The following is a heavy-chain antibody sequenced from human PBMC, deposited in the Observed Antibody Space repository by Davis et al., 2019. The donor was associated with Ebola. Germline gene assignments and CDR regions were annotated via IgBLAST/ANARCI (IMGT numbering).Heavy chain of an antibody. Sequence: GESLKISCAASGFTFSTYAMSWDRQAPGKGLEWVSAIGSGADTYYADSVKGRFTISRDNSKNMLYLEMNSLRAEDTAVYYCASHHSLGPGGRFLDHWGQGVLVTVSS. CDR3: ASHHSLGPGGRFLDH. CDR1: GFTFSTYA. D-gene: IGHD3-16*01. CDR2: IGSGADT. V-gene: IGHV3-23*01. J-gene: IGHJ4*02.